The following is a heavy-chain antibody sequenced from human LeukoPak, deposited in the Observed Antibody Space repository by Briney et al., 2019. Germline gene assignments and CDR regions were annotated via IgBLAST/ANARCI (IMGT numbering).Heavy chain of an antibody. CDR2: ISAYNGNT. Sequence: ASVKVSCKASGYTFTSYGISWVRQAPGQGLEWMGWISAYNGNTNYAQKLQGRVTMPTHPSTTTAYLELTSLRSDDTAVYYCAIGHSDSFAYWGQGTLVTVSS. CDR1: GYTFTSYG. CDR3: AIGHSDSFAY. V-gene: IGHV1-18*01. J-gene: IGHJ4*02.